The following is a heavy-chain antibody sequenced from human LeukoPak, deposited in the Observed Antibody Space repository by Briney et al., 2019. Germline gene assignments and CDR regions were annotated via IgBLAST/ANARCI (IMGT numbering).Heavy chain of an antibody. CDR3: ARSKVVVVPAAINNWFDH. J-gene: IGHJ5*02. CDR1: GYTFTSSD. CDR2: MNHNSGNT. D-gene: IGHD2-2*02. Sequence: ASVKASCKASGYTFTSSDINWVRRATGQGLEWMGWMNHNSGNTGYAQNFQGRVTMTRTTSISTAYMELTSLRSGDTAVYYCARSKVVVVPAAINNWFDHWGQGTLVTVSS. V-gene: IGHV1-8*01.